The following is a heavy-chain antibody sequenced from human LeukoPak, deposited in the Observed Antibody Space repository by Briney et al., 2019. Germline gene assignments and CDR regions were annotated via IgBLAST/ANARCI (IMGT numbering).Heavy chain of an antibody. CDR1: GYTFTGYY. D-gene: IGHD5-24*01. V-gene: IGHV1-18*04. CDR2: ISAYNGNT. CDR3: ATEMAHIPRQRYYYYYMDV. J-gene: IGHJ6*03. Sequence: ASVKVSCKASGYTFTGYYMHWVRQAPGQGLEWMGWISAYNGNTNYAQKLQGRVTMTTDTSTSTAYMELRSLRSDDTAVYYCATEMAHIPRQRYYYYYMDVWGKGTTVTVSS.